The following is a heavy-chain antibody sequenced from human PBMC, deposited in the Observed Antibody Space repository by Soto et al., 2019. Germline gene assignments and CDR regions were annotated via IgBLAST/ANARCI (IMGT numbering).Heavy chain of an antibody. CDR2: INPSGGSR. Sequence: QVQLVQSGAEVKKPGASVKVSCKASGYTFTRYNIHWVRQAPGQGLEWMGIINPSGGSRSYAQKFQGRVTMTSDTSTSTVYMELSSLRSEDTAVYYCAGLYSGYDTWRLGYWGQGTLVTVSS. J-gene: IGHJ4*02. V-gene: IGHV1-46*01. CDR3: AGLYSGYDTWRLGY. CDR1: GYTFTRYN. D-gene: IGHD5-12*01.